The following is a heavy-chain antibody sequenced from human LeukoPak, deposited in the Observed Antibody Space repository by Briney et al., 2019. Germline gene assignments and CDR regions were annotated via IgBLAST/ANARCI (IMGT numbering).Heavy chain of an antibody. CDR1: GGSISSYY. V-gene: IGHV4-59*08. Sequence: SETLSLTCTVSGGSISSYYWSWIRQPPGKGLEWIGYIYYSGSTNYNPSLKSRVTISVDTSKNQFSLKLSSVTAADTAVYYCAVRSGTLPYYFDYWGQGTLVTVSS. J-gene: IGHJ4*02. CDR3: AVRSGTLPYYFDY. D-gene: IGHD1-26*01. CDR2: IYYSGST.